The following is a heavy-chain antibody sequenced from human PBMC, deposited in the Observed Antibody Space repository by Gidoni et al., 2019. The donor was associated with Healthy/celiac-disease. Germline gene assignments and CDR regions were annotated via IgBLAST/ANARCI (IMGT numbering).Heavy chain of an antibody. J-gene: IGHJ4*02. CDR2: IHDSGST. CDR1: GGSISSGGYS. V-gene: IGHV4-30-2*01. Sequence: QLQLQESGSGLVKPSQTLSLTCPVSGGSISSGGYSWRWIRQPPGKGRACIGYIHDSGSTYYTPSLKSRVTISVDRTKNQCSRKLSSVTAADTAVYYCARGSRDWGQGTLVTVSS. D-gene: IGHD2-2*01. CDR3: ARGSRD.